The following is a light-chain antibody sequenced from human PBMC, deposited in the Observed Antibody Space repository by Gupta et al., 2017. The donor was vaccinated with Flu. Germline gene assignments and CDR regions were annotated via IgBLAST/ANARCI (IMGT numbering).Light chain of an antibody. CDR1: QGISSY. V-gene: IGKV1-9*01. CDR2: AAS. J-gene: IGKJ4*01. Sequence: DIQLTQSPSFLSASVGDRVTITCRASQGISSYLAWYQQKPGKAPKLLIYAASTLQSGVPSRFSGSGSGTEFTLTISNLQTEDFATYYCQQVNSYPLAFGGGTKVEI. CDR3: QQVNSYPLA.